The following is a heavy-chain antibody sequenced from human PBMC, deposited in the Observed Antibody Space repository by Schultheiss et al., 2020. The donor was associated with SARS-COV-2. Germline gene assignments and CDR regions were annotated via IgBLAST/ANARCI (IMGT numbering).Heavy chain of an antibody. J-gene: IGHJ5*02. D-gene: IGHD1-26*01. V-gene: IGHV3-74*01. Sequence: GGSLRLSCAASGFSFSDYWMHWVRQAPGKGLVWVAHINTDGTYTRFADSVKGRFTISRDNARNTVYLQMHSVRAEDTAIYYCARPLTGGQFKSHTWFDPWGQGTLVTVSS. CDR2: INTDGTYT. CDR3: ARPLTGGQFKSHTWFDP. CDR1: GFSFSDYW.